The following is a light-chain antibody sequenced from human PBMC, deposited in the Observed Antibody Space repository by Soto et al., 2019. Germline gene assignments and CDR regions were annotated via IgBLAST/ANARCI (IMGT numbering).Light chain of an antibody. CDR3: QQRGA. CDR1: QSISS. V-gene: IGKV3-11*01. Sequence: EVVLTQSPATLSLSPGERATLSCRSSQSISSLAWYQQKPGQAPRLLIYDASNMATDIPARFSGGGSGTDFTLTLSSLEPEAFAVYYCQQRGAFGQGTKVEI. CDR2: DAS. J-gene: IGKJ2*01.